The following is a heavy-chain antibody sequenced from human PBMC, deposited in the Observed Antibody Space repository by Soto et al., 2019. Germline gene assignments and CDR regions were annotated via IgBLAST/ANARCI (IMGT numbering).Heavy chain of an antibody. CDR1: GCSISSYY. CDR2: IYYSGST. Sequence: PSETLSLTCTVSGCSISSYYWSWIRQPPGKGLEWIGYIYYSGSTNYNPSLKSRVTISVDTSKNQFSLKLSSVTAADTAVYYCAMSHCSSTSCRGPGWFDPWGQGTQVTVSS. V-gene: IGHV4-59*01. J-gene: IGHJ5*02. D-gene: IGHD2-2*01. CDR3: AMSHCSSTSCRGPGWFDP.